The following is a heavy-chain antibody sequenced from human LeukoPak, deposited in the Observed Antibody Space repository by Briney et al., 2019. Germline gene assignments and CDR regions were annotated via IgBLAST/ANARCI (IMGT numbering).Heavy chain of an antibody. D-gene: IGHD2-15*01. J-gene: IGHJ4*02. Sequence: GGSLRLSCAASGFTFSSYSMNWVRQAPGKGLEWVGHIRSKADGGTPDYIAPVKGRFTISRDDSKDTLYLQMNSLNTEDTAMYYCTTRSPAGYCSDGACYSSADYWGQGTLVTVSS. CDR2: IRSKADGGTP. V-gene: IGHV3-15*07. CDR1: GFTFSSYS. CDR3: TTRSPAGYCSDGACYSSADY.